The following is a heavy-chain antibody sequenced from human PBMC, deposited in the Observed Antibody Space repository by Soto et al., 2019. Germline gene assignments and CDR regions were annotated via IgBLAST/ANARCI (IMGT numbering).Heavy chain of an antibody. CDR1: GGSVSSGSYY. Sequence: SETLSLTCTVSGGSVSSGSYYWSWIRQPPGKGLECIGYIYYSGSTNYNPSLKSRVTISVDTSKNQFSLKLSSVTAADTAVYYCASTGYSSGWYTSVDWFDPWGQGTLVTVSS. V-gene: IGHV4-61*01. D-gene: IGHD6-19*01. CDR3: ASTGYSSGWYTSVDWFDP. J-gene: IGHJ5*02. CDR2: IYYSGST.